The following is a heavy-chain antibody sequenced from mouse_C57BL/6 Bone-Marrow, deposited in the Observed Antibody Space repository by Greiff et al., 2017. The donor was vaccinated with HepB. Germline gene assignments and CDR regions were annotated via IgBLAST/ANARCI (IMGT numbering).Heavy chain of an antibody. J-gene: IGHJ2*01. CDR2: IHPNSGST. Sequence: QVQLQQPGAELVKPGASVKLSCKASGYTFTSYWMHWVKQRPGQGLEWIGMIHPNSGSTNYNEKFKSKATLTVDKSSSTAYMQLSSLTSEDSAVYYCARSPFITTEYYFDYWGQGTTLTVSS. CDR3: ARSPFITTEYYFDY. CDR1: GYTFTSYW. V-gene: IGHV1-64*01. D-gene: IGHD1-1*01.